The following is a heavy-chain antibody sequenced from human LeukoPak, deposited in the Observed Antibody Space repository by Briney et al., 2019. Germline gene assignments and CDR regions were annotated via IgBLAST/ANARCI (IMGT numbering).Heavy chain of an antibody. Sequence: GGSLRLSCAASGFTFDDYAMHWVRQAPGKGLEWVSGISWNSGSIGYADSVKGRFTISRDNAKNSLYLQMNSLRAEDTTLYYCAKDKALRVTTDAFDIWGQGTMVTVSS. J-gene: IGHJ3*02. CDR1: GFTFDDYA. CDR3: AKDKALRVTTDAFDI. CDR2: ISWNSGSI. V-gene: IGHV3-9*01. D-gene: IGHD3-3*01.